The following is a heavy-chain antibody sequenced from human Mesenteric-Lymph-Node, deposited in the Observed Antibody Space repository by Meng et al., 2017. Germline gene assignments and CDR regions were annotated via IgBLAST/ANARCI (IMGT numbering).Heavy chain of an antibody. D-gene: IGHD2-15*01. CDR1: GGSISSSSYY. CDR2: IYYSGST. V-gene: IGHV4-39*07. CDR3: ASTCGGGSCAYFDS. J-gene: IGHJ4*02. Sequence: SETLSLTCTVSGGSISSSSYYWGWIRQPPGKGLEWIGSIYYSGSTYYNPSLKSRVTISVDTSKNQFSLKLSSVTAADTAVYFCASTCGGGSCAYFDSWGQGTLVTVSS.